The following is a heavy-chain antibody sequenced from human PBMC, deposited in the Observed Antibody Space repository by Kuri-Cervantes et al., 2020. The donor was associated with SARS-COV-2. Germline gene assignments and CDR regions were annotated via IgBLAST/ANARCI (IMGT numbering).Heavy chain of an antibody. CDR1: GYTFPGYY. J-gene: IGHJ6*02. CDR2: INPNSGGT. D-gene: IGHD2-15*01. V-gene: IGHV1-2*04. Sequence: ASVKVSRKASGYTFPGYYMHWVRQAPGQGLEWMGWINPNSGGTNYAQKLQGWVTMTRDTSISTAYMELSRLRSDDTAVYYCARGAFCSGGSCYVGYYGMDVWGQGTTVSLL. CDR3: ARGAFCSGGSCYVGYYGMDV.